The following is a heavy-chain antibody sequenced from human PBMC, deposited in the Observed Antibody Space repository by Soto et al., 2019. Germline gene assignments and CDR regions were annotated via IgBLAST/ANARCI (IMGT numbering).Heavy chain of an antibody. CDR2: ISYDGSNK. V-gene: IGHV3-30-3*01. Sequence: PGGSLRLSCAASGFTFSSYAMHWVRQAPGKGLEWVAVISYDGSNKYYADSVKGRFTISRDNSKNTLYLQMNSLRAEDTAVYYCARGATIAFTWDYWGQGTLVTVSS. CDR1: GFTFSSYA. CDR3: ARGATIAFTWDY. D-gene: IGHD5-12*01. J-gene: IGHJ4*02.